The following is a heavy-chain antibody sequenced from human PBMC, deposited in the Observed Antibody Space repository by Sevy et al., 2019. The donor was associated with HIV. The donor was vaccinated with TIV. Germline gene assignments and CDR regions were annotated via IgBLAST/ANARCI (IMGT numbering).Heavy chain of an antibody. CDR1: GFTFSDYY. V-gene: IGHV3-11*01. CDR2: ITSGGNTI. Sequence: KHGGSLRLSCAASGFTFSDYYMSWIRQAPGKGLEWISYITSGGNTIYYADSVKGRFTISRDNTKNSLYLHMNGLRGEDTAVYYCARAYDFWSHFDNWGQGTLVTVSS. CDR3: ARAYDFWSHFDN. D-gene: IGHD3-3*01. J-gene: IGHJ4*02.